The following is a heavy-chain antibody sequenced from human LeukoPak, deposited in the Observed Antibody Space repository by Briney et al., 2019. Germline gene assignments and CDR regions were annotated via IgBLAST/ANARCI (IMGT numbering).Heavy chain of an antibody. CDR1: GFTFNIYS. V-gene: IGHV3-21*01. Sequence: GGSLRLSCAASGFTFNIYSMNWVRQAPGKGLEWVSSISGTSNYIYYADSVKGRFTISRDNAKNSLYLQMNSLRGEDTAVYYCARDRDYYNYFEYWGQGTLVTVSS. CDR2: ISGTSNYI. D-gene: IGHD3-10*01. J-gene: IGHJ4*02. CDR3: ARDRDYYNYFEY.